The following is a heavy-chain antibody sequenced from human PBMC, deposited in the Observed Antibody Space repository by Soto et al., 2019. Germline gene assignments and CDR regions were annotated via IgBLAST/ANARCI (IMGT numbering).Heavy chain of an antibody. D-gene: IGHD6-13*01. J-gene: IGHJ4*02. CDR2: ISAYNRNT. Sequence: QVQLVQSGAEVKKPGASVKVSCKASGYTFTSYGISWVRQAPGQGLEWMGWISAYNRNTNYAQRLQGRVTMTTDTSPSTAYMERRSLRSDDTAVYSCARVIAAAAAFDYWGQGPLVTASS. CDR1: GYTFTSYG. V-gene: IGHV1-18*01. CDR3: ARVIAAAAAFDY.